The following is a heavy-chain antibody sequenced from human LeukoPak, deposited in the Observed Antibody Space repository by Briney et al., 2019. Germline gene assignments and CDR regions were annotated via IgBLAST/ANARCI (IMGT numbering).Heavy chain of an antibody. CDR1: GFTFSNYA. Sequence: GGSLRLSRAASGFTFSNYAMSWVRQVPGKWLEWVSAISSGAGTTGYADSVKGRFTISRVNSKSTTYLQMNSLRAEDTAVYYCAKDLEQSYSGWSASYDAWGQGTLVTVSS. CDR3: AKDLEQSYSGWSASYDA. CDR2: ISSGAGTT. D-gene: IGHD6-19*01. V-gene: IGHV3-23*01. J-gene: IGHJ5*02.